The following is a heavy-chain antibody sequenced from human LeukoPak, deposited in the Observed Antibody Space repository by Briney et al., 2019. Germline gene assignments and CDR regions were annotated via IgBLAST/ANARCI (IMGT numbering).Heavy chain of an antibody. J-gene: IGHJ4*02. CDR3: ARFVCSDDTCYSYFHY. Sequence: SETLSLTCAVSGGSFSAYYWTWIRQPPGKGLEWVGDINHGGGTNYNPSLKSRATISEDTSKNQFSLKLSSVTAADTAVYYCARFVCSDDTCYSYFHYWGQGSLATVSS. V-gene: IGHV4-34*01. CDR1: GGSFSAYY. CDR2: INHGGGT. D-gene: IGHD2-15*01.